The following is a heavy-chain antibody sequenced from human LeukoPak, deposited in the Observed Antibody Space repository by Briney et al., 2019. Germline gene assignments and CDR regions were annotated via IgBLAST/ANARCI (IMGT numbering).Heavy chain of an antibody. CDR1: GGTFSSYA. Sequence: SVKVSCRASGGTFSSYAISWVRQAPGQGLEWMGGIIPIFGTANYAQKFQGRVTITTDESTSTAYMELSSLRSEDTAVYYCARGLVYYDSADDAFDIWGQGTMVTVSS. CDR3: ARGLVYYDSADDAFDI. V-gene: IGHV1-69*05. CDR2: IIPIFGTA. D-gene: IGHD3-22*01. J-gene: IGHJ3*02.